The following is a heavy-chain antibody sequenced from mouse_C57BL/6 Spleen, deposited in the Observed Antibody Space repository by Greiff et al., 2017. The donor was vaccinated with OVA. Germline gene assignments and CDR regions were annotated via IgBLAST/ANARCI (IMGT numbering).Heavy chain of an antibody. CDR1: GFTFSDYY. CDR2: INYDGSST. CDR3: ARGDYDYDAFAY. D-gene: IGHD2-4*01. Sequence: EVLLVESEGGLVQPGSSMKLSCTASGFTFSDYYMAWVRQVPEKGLEWVANINYDGSSTYYLDSLKSRFIISRDNAKNILYLQMSSLKSEDTAAYYCARGDYDYDAFAYWGQGTLVTVSA. V-gene: IGHV5-16*01. J-gene: IGHJ3*01.